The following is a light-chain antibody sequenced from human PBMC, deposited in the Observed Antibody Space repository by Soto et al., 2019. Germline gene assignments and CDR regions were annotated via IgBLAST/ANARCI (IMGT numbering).Light chain of an antibody. J-gene: IGLJ2*01. CDR2: YDS. CDR3: QVWDSSSDHVV. Sequence: SYELTQPPSVSVAPGKTARITCGGNNIGSKSVHWYQQKPGQAPVLVISYDSDRPSGIPERFSGSNSGSTATLTISRVEAGDEADYYCQVWDSSSDHVVFGGGIKVTVL. V-gene: IGLV3-21*04. CDR1: NIGSKS.